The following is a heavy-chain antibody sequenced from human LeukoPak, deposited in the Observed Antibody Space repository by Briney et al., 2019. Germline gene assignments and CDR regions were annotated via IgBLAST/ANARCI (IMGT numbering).Heavy chain of an antibody. CDR2: INPSGGST. D-gene: IGHD4-17*01. CDR3: ATSYGDIDY. V-gene: IGHV1-46*01. J-gene: IGHJ4*02. CDR1: GYTFTSYY. Sequence: GASVKVSCKASGYTFTSYYMHWVRQAPGHGLVWMGIINPSGGSTSYAQKFQDRVTMTRDTSTSTVYMELSSLRSEDTAVYYCATSYGDIDYWGQGTLVTVSS.